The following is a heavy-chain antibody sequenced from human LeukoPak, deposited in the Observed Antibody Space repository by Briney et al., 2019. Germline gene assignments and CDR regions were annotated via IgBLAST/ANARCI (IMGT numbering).Heavy chain of an antibody. CDR2: ITGSGPYM. V-gene: IGHV3-21*03. Sequence: GGSLRLSCAASGFTFSTFAMHWVRLSPGKGLEWVSSITGSGPYMLYADSVKHRFTISRDNTKNLLYLEMNSLRAEDTAIYYCTHDSSAYNYCFDSWGQGTLVTVSS. D-gene: IGHD3-22*01. CDR3: THDSSAYNYCFDS. J-gene: IGHJ4*02. CDR1: GFTFSTFA.